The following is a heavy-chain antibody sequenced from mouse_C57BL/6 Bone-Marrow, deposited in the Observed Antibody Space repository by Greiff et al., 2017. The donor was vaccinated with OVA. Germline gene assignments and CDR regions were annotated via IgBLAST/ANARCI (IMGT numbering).Heavy chain of an antibody. V-gene: IGHV1-15*01. D-gene: IGHD2-4*01. CDR3: TRDPFYYDYSYWYFDV. J-gene: IGHJ1*03. Sequence: LVESGAELVRPGASVTLSCKASGYTFTDYEMHWVKQTPVHGLEWIGAIDPETGGTAYNQKFKGKAILTADKSSSTAYVELRSLTSEDSAVYYCTRDPFYYDYSYWYFDVWGTGTTVTVSS. CDR2: IDPETGGT. CDR1: GYTFTDYE.